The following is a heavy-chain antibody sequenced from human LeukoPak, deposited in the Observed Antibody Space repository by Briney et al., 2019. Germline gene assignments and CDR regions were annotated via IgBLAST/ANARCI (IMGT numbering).Heavy chain of an antibody. CDR2: ISVSGSST. V-gene: IGHV3-23*01. D-gene: IGHD2-8*02. CDR3: ATYRQVLLPFES. CDR1: GFTFNTYA. Sequence: SGGTLRLSCAASGFTFNTYAMNWVRQAPGKGLEWVSVISVSGSSTYYADSVKGRFTISRDSSKSTLYLQMNSLRAEDTAIYYCATYRQVLLPFESWGQGTLVTVSS. J-gene: IGHJ4*02.